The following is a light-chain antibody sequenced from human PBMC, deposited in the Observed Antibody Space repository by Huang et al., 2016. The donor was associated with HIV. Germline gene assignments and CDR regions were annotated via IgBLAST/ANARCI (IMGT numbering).Light chain of an antibody. CDR3: HQCYDIPQT. V-gene: IGKV4-1*01. J-gene: IGKJ1*01. Sequence: DIIMTQSPDSLALSLGGRAAINCTASQSVLKTSNNKNCLSWYQLKVGQPPKLPIYWASTRESGVPDRFSGSGSGTHFTLTIASLQAEDVAVYYCHQCYDIPQTFGQGTKVEVK. CDR1: QSVLKTSNNKNC. CDR2: WAS.